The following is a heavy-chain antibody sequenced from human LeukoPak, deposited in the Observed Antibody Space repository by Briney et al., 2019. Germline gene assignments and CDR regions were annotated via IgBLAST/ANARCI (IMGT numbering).Heavy chain of an antibody. CDR1: GYTPTELS. CDR3: AFVGQLTAPKLGTLTYYFDY. J-gene: IGHJ4*02. D-gene: IGHD3-16*01. V-gene: IGHV1-24*01. Sequence: ASVKVSCKVSGYTPTELSMHWVRQAPGKGLEWMGGFDPEDGETIYAQKFQGRVTMTEDTSTDTAHMELSSLRSEDTAVYYCAFVGQLTAPKLGTLTYYFDYWGQGTLVTVSS. CDR2: FDPEDGET.